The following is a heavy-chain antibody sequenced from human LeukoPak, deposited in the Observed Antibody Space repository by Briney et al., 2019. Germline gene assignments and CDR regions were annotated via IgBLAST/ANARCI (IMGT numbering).Heavy chain of an antibody. CDR2: ISAYNGNT. Sequence: ASVKVFCKASGYTFTSYGISWVRQAPGQGLEWMGWISAYNGNTNYAQKLQGRVTMTTDTSTSTAYMELRSLRSDDTAVYYCARGLTAFGELSAPFDYWGQGTLVTVSS. J-gene: IGHJ4*02. V-gene: IGHV1-18*04. CDR3: ARGLTAFGELSAPFDY. D-gene: IGHD3-10*01. CDR1: GYTFTSYG.